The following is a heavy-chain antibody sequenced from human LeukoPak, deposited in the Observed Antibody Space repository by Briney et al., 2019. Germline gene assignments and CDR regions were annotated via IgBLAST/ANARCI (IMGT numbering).Heavy chain of an antibody. Sequence: GGSLRLSCAASGFTFDDYAMHWVRQAPGKGLEWVSGISWNSGSIGYADSVKGRFTISRDNAKNSLYLQMNSLRAEDTALYYCAKDGVAADLFDYWGQGTLVTVSS. CDR3: AKDGVAADLFDY. V-gene: IGHV3-9*01. D-gene: IGHD6-19*01. CDR1: GFTFDDYA. CDR2: ISWNSGSI. J-gene: IGHJ4*02.